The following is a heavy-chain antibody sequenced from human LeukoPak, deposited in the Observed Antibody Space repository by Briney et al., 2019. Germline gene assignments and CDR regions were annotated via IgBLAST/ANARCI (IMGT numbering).Heavy chain of an antibody. D-gene: IGHD3-9*01. CDR1: GGSISSYY. CDR2: IYYSGST. J-gene: IGHJ5*02. V-gene: IGHV4-59*01. Sequence: SETLSLTCTVSGGSISSYYWSWIRQPPGKGLEWIGYIYYSGSTNYNPSLKSRVTISVDTSKNQFSLKLSSVTAADTAVYYCARVEGYYDILTGYYTSNWFDPWGQGTLVTVSS. CDR3: ARVEGYYDILTGYYTSNWFDP.